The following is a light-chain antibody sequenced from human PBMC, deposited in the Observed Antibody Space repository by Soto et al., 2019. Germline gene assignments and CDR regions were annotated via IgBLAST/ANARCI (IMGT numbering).Light chain of an antibody. CDR3: QQHSSFAS. CDR2: DAS. J-gene: IGKJ4*01. V-gene: IGKV1-5*01. CDR1: QNLGGR. Sequence: DIQMTQSPFTLSASVGDIVTISCRASQNLGGRLVWYQQKPGKAPRLLIYDASSLESGVPSRFSASGSATDFTLTISGLQPEDFATYYCQQHSSFASFGGGTTV.